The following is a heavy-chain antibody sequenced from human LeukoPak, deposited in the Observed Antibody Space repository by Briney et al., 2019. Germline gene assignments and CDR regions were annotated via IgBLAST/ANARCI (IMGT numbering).Heavy chain of an antibody. Sequence: GSLRLSCAASGFTFDGYAMHWVRQPPGKGLEWIGYIYYSGTTTYNPSLKSRVTISLDTSKKQFSLKLSSVTAADTAVYYCARDHAAGYYGWLDPWGQGTLVTVSS. CDR1: GFTFDGYA. CDR2: IYYSGTT. D-gene: IGHD3-9*01. J-gene: IGHJ5*02. V-gene: IGHV4-59*01. CDR3: ARDHAAGYYGWLDP.